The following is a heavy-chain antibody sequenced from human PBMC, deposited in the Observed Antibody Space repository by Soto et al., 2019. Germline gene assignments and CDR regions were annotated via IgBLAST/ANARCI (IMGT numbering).Heavy chain of an antibody. CDR3: ATSYGSGSTHFDS. CDR2: VNPIVGMS. Sequence: QVQLVQSGPEVKKPGSSVKVSSTASGGTFNSYTLNWVRQAPGQRPEWVGRVNPIVGMSTSASKFQGRVTLTADKSTNRAYMDLTGLKSEDTAVYYCATSYGSGSTHFDSWGQGTLVTV. D-gene: IGHD3-10*01. CDR1: GGTFNSYT. J-gene: IGHJ4*02. V-gene: IGHV1-69*02.